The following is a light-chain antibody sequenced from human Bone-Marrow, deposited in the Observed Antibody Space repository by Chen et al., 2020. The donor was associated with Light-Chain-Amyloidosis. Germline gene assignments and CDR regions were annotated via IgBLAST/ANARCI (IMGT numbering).Light chain of an antibody. Sequence: QAVLTQPPSVSGAPGQRVTISCTGSSSNIGTGYEVNWYQQLPGTAPRLLIYSNTNRPSGFPDRFSGSVSDTAASMAIIGLQAEDEGYYDCQSDDDGLSLYAVFGGGTKLTVL. CDR1: SSNIGTGYE. CDR3: QSDDDGLSLYAV. V-gene: IGLV1-40*01. J-gene: IGLJ2*01. CDR2: SNT.